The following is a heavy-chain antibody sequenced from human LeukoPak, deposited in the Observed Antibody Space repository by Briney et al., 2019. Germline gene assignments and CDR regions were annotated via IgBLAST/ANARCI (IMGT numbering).Heavy chain of an antibody. J-gene: IGHJ4*02. D-gene: IGHD4-17*01. Sequence: GGSLRLSCAASGFTFSSYGMHWVRQAPGKGLEWVAVISYDGSNKYYADSVKGRFTISRDNSKNTLYLQMNSLRAEDTAVYYCAKDPHRRGVTTLYYFDYWGQGTLVTVSS. CDR3: AKDPHRRGVTTLYYFDY. CDR2: ISYDGSNK. CDR1: GFTFSSYG. V-gene: IGHV3-30*18.